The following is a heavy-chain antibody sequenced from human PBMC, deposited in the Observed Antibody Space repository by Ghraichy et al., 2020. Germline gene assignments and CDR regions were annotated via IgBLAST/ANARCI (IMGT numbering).Heavy chain of an antibody. V-gene: IGHV1-18*01. Sequence: ASVKVSCKASGYTFTSYGISWVRQAPGQGLEWMGWISAYNGNTNYAQKLQGRVTMTTDTSTSTAYMELRSLRSDDTAVYYCASSCSGGSCYHYFDYWGQGTLVTVSS. CDR3: ASSCSGGSCYHYFDY. D-gene: IGHD2-15*01. CDR2: ISAYNGNT. CDR1: GYTFTSYG. J-gene: IGHJ4*02.